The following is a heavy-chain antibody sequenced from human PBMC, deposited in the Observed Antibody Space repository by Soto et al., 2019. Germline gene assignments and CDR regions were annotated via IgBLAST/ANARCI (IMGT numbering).Heavy chain of an antibody. CDR2: IYHSGST. J-gene: IGHJ5*02. CDR3: ARIHLKRLPSGWFDL. Sequence: QLQLQESGSGLVKPSQTLSLTCAVSGGSISSGGYSWSWILQPPGKGLEWIGYIYHSGSTYSNPSLKSRVTISVDRSKQQFSLKLSSVSAADTAVYYCARIHLKRLPSGWFDLWGQGTLVTVSS. CDR1: GGSISSGGYS. V-gene: IGHV4-30-2*01. D-gene: IGHD2-2*01.